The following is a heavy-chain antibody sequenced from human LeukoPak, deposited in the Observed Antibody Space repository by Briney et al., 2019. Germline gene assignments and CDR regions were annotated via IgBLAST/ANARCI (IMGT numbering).Heavy chain of an antibody. D-gene: IGHD1-1*01. V-gene: IGHV3-23*01. CDR3: ATTLLRASTYMDV. J-gene: IGHJ6*03. Sequence: GGSLRPSCAASGLTLSSYAMSWVRQAPGKGLEWVSGISGSGGSTYYADSVKGRFTISRDNSKNTLYLQMNSLRAEDTAIYYCATTLLRASTYMDVWGKGTTVTVSS. CDR1: GLTLSSYA. CDR2: ISGSGGST.